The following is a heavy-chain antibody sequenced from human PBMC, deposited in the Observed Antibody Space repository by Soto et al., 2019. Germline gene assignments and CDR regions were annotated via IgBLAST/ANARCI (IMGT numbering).Heavy chain of an antibody. J-gene: IGHJ4*02. CDR3: ARAGGYSYGRNDY. D-gene: IGHD5-18*01. CDR2: IYYSGST. CDR1: GGSISSGDYY. Sequence: TLSLTCTVSGGSISSGDYYWSWIRQPPGKGLEWIGYIYYSGSTYYNPSLTSRVTISVDTSKNQFSLKLSSVTAADTAVYYCARAGGYSYGRNDYWGQGTLVTVSS. V-gene: IGHV4-30-4*01.